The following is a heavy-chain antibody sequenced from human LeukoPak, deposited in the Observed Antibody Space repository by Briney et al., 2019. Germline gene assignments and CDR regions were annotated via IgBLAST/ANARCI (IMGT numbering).Heavy chain of an antibody. CDR3: ATMTRRSKYHFDN. CDR1: AGSINTYY. CDR2: MYYSGNT. V-gene: IGHV4-59*08. J-gene: IGHJ4*02. Sequence: PSETLSLTCTVSAGSINTYYWSWIRQPPGKGLEWIGYMYYSGNTNYNPSLKSRVTMSADTSKNQFSLRLSSVTAADTAVYYCATMTRRSKYHFDNWGQGTLVSVSS. D-gene: IGHD3-22*01.